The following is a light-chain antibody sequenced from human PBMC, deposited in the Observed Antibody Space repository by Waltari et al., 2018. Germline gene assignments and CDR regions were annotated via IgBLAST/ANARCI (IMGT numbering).Light chain of an antibody. CDR1: RSYVGGSTY. V-gene: IGLV2-14*01. CDR3: SSYTSSYVV. CDR2: EVR. J-gene: IGLJ2*01. Sequence: QSALTQPASVSGSTGQSITFSCTGTRSYVGGSTYVSWYQQPPGKAPKLMIYEVRNRPSGVSNRFSGSKSVNTASLTISGLQAEDESDYYCSSYTSSYVVFGGGTKLPVL.